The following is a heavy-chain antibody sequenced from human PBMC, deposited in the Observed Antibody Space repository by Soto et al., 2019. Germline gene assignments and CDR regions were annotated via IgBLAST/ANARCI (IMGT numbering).Heavy chain of an antibody. Sequence: GGSLRLSCAASGFTFSIYAMSWVRQAPGKGLEWVSAISGSGGSTYYADFVKGRFTISRDNSKNTLFLQMNSLRAADTAVYYCARRFYDILTGYGDFDYWGQGTLVTVSS. V-gene: IGHV3-23*01. CDR2: ISGSGGST. J-gene: IGHJ4*02. CDR1: GFTFSIYA. D-gene: IGHD3-9*01. CDR3: ARRFYDILTGYGDFDY.